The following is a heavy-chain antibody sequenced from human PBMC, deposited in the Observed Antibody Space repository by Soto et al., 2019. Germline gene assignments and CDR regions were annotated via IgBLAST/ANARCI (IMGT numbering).Heavy chain of an antibody. CDR2: IYYSGST. Sequence: SETLSLTCTVSGGSISSYYWSWIRQPPGKGLGWIGYIYYSGSTNYNPSLKSRVTISVDTSKNQFSLKLSSVTAADTAVYYCARMVRGVAYFDYWGQGTLVTVSS. CDR1: GGSISSYY. J-gene: IGHJ4*02. CDR3: ARMVRGVAYFDY. D-gene: IGHD3-10*01. V-gene: IGHV4-59*01.